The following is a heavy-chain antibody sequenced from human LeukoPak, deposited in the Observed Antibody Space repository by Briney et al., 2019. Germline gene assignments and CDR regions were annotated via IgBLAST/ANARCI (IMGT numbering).Heavy chain of an antibody. CDR2: INSDGSST. V-gene: IGHV3-74*01. CDR1: GFTFSSYE. Sequence: PGGSLRLSCAASGFTFSSYEMNWVRQAPGKGLVWVSRINSDGSSTSYADSVKGRFTISRDNAKNTLYLQMNSLRAEDTAVYYCAKRGAYYYYYMDVWGKGTTVTISS. J-gene: IGHJ6*03. CDR3: AKRGAYYYYYMDV. D-gene: IGHD1-1*01.